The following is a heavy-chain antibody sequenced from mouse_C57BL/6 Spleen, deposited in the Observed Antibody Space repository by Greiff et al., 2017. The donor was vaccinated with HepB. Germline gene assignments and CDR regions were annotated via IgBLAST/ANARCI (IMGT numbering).Heavy chain of an antibody. CDR1: GFNIKDYY. Sequence: EVNVVESGAEPVKPGASVKLSCTASGFNIKDYYMHWVKQRTEQGLEWIGRIDPEDGETKYDPKFQGKATITADTSSNTAYLQLSSLTSEDTAVYYCARFYYGSSPLFAYWGQGTLVTVSA. V-gene: IGHV14-2*01. D-gene: IGHD1-1*01. CDR2: IDPEDGET. J-gene: IGHJ3*01. CDR3: ARFYYGSSPLFAY.